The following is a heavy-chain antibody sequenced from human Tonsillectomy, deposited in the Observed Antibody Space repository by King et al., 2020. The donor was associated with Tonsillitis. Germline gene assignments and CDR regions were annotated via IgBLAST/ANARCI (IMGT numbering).Heavy chain of an antibody. CDR1: GFTFSSYA. CDR3: ARDNPLGADYGMDV. V-gene: IGHV3-30-3*01. D-gene: IGHD1-26*01. CDR2: ISYDGSNK. Sequence: VQLVESGGGVVQPGRSLRLSCAASGFTFSSYAIHWVLQAPGKGLEWVAVISYDGSNKFFADSVKGRFTVSRDNSKNTLYLQMNSLRAEDTAVYYCARDNPLGADYGMDVWGPGTTVTVSS. J-gene: IGHJ6*02.